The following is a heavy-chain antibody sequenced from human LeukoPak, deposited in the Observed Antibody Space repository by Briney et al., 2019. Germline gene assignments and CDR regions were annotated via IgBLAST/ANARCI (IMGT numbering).Heavy chain of an antibody. Sequence: GGSPRLSCAASGFTFSSYGMHWVRQAPGKGLEWVAVIWYDGSNKYYADSVKGRFTISRDNSKNTLYLQMNSLRAEDTAVYYCARSAMVRALGYFDYWGQGTLVTVSS. CDR3: ARSAMVRALGYFDY. J-gene: IGHJ4*02. CDR2: IWYDGSNK. V-gene: IGHV3-33*01. CDR1: GFTFSSYG. D-gene: IGHD3-10*01.